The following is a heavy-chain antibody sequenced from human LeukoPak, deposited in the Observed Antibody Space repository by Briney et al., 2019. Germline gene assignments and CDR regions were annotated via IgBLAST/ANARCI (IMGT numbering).Heavy chain of an antibody. Sequence: GGSLRLSCTASGFTFGDYVMSWVRQAPGKGLVWVSRISSDGSRVTYADSVKGRFTISRDNAKNTLYLQMNSLRAEDTAVYYCARVENYYGSGSYYSYWGQGTLVTVSS. J-gene: IGHJ4*02. CDR2: ISSDGSRV. V-gene: IGHV3-74*01. D-gene: IGHD3-10*01. CDR3: ARVENYYGSGSYYSY. CDR1: GFTFGDYV.